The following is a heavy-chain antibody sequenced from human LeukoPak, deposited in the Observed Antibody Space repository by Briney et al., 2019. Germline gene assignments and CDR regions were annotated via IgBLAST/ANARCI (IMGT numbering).Heavy chain of an antibody. Sequence: RQAPGXXLEWMGIINPSGGSTSYAQKFQGRVTMTRDTSTSTVYMELSSLRSEDTAVYYCARGGNTVALDYWGQGTLVTVSS. V-gene: IGHV1-46*01. D-gene: IGHD4-23*01. J-gene: IGHJ4*02. CDR3: ARGGNTVALDY. CDR2: INPSGGST.